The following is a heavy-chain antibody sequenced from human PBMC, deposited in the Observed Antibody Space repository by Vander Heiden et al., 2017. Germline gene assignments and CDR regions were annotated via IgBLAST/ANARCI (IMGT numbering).Heavy chain of an antibody. CDR2: ISGSGGTT. V-gene: IGHV3-23*01. J-gene: IGHJ4*02. CDR1: GLTLTTSA. CDR3: AKEWAGDPLW. Sequence: EVPLLESGGGLVQPGGTLRLSCAASGLTLTTSAMTLVRQAPGKGLQWVTSISGSGGTTYYADSVKGRFTISRDNSKNTLYVQMNSLRAEDTAMYYCAKEWAGDPLWWGQGTLVTVSS. D-gene: IGHD7-27*01.